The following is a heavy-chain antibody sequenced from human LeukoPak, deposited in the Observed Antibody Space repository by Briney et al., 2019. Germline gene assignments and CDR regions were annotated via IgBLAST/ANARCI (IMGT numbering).Heavy chain of an antibody. Sequence: PSETLSLTCTVSGGSISSGSYYWSWIRQPAGKGLEWVGRIYTSGSTNYNPSLKSRVTISVDPSKNQFSLKLSSVTAADTAVYYCARDGTVTKYYYYYYMDVWGKGTTVTVSS. CDR2: IYTSGST. CDR3: ARDGTVTKYYYYYYMDV. CDR1: GGSISSGSYY. J-gene: IGHJ6*03. D-gene: IGHD4-17*01. V-gene: IGHV4-61*02.